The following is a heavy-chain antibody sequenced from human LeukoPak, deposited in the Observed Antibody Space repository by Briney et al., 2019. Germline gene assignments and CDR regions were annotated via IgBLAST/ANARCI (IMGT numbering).Heavy chain of an antibody. CDR2: IYHSGRT. J-gene: IGHJ4*02. V-gene: IGHV4-38-2*02. Sequence: SETLSLTCTVSGYSISSGDYWGWIRQPPGKGLEWIGSIYHSGRTYYNPSLKSRVTISVDKSKNQFSLKLSSVTAADTAVYYCARHMPYYDILTGYYLGGFDYWGQGTLVTVSS. CDR3: ARHMPYYDILTGYYLGGFDY. D-gene: IGHD3-9*01. CDR1: GYSISSGDY.